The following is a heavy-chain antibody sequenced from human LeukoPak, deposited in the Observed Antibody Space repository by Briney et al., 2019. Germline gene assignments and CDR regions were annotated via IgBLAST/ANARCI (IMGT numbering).Heavy chain of an antibody. CDR3: AKDQILSYFDY. Sequence: GGSLRLSCAASGFTFSSYAMHWVRQAPGKGLWRGAVISYDGSNKYYADSVKGRFTISSDNSKNTLYLQMNSLRAEDTAVYYCAKDQILSYFDYWGQGTLVTVSS. CDR1: GFTFSSYA. J-gene: IGHJ4*02. V-gene: IGHV3-30-3*01. D-gene: IGHD3-9*01. CDR2: ISYDGSNK.